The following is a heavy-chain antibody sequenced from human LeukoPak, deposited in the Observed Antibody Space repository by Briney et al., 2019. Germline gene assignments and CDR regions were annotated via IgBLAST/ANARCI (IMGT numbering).Heavy chain of an antibody. CDR1: GFTFSSYE. V-gene: IGHV3-48*03. CDR3: ARDRGYSSGWYVFEGYNWFDP. Sequence: GGSLRLSCAASGFTFSSYEMNWVRQAPGKGLEWVSYISSSGSTIYYADSVKGRFTISRDNAKNTLYLQMNSLRAEDTAVYYCARDRGYSSGWYVFEGYNWFDPWGQGTLVTVSS. CDR2: ISSSGSTI. J-gene: IGHJ5*02. D-gene: IGHD6-19*01.